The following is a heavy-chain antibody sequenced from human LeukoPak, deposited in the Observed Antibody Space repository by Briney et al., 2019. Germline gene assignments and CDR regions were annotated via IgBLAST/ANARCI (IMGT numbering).Heavy chain of an antibody. CDR3: ARAVPQNTHFDY. Sequence: SETLSLTCTVSGGSISSSSYSWGWIRQPPGKGLEWIGSIYYSGSPYYNPSLKSRVHISVDTSKNQFSLKLSSVTAADTAVYYCARAVPQNTHFDYWGQGTLVTVSS. CDR1: GGSISSSSYS. J-gene: IGHJ4*02. CDR2: IYYSGSP. V-gene: IGHV4-39*07. D-gene: IGHD2/OR15-2a*01.